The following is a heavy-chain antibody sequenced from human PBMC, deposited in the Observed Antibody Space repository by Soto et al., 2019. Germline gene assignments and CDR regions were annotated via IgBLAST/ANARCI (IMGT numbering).Heavy chain of an antibody. J-gene: IGHJ6*02. V-gene: IGHV3-13*01. Sequence: EVQLVESGGGLVQPGGSLRLSCAASGFTFSSYDMHWVRQATGKGLEWVSAIGTAGDTYYPGSVKGRFTISRENAKNSLYLQMNGLRAGDTAVYYCARGYCTNGVCWGGYYGMDVWGRGTTVTVSS. CDR3: ARGYCTNGVCWGGYYGMDV. CDR1: GFTFSSYD. D-gene: IGHD2-8*01. CDR2: IGTAGDT.